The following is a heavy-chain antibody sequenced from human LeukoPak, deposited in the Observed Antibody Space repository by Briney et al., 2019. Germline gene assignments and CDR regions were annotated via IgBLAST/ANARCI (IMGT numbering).Heavy chain of an antibody. Sequence: ASVKVSCKASGGTFSSYAISWVRQAPGQGLEWMGGIFPIFGTANYAQKFQGRVTITTDESTSTAYMELSSLRSEDTAVYYCARDKGDSSSWYPQELDYWGQGTLVTVSS. J-gene: IGHJ4*02. CDR1: GGTFSSYA. CDR3: ARDKGDSSSWYPQELDY. V-gene: IGHV1-69*05. D-gene: IGHD6-13*01. CDR2: IFPIFGTA.